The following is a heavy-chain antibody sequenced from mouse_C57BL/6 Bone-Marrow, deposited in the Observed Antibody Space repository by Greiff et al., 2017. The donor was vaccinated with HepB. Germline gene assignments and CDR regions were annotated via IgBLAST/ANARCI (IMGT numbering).Heavy chain of an antibody. V-gene: IGHV5-4*01. Sequence: EVKLVESGGGLVKPGGSLKLSCAASGFTFSSYAMSWVRQTPEKRLEWVATISDGGSYTYYPDNVKGRFTISRDNAKNNLYLQMSHLKSEDTAMYYCARDPITTVVGDWFAYWGQGTLVTVSA. J-gene: IGHJ3*01. CDR1: GFTFSSYA. CDR3: ARDPITTVVGDWFAY. D-gene: IGHD1-1*01. CDR2: ISDGGSYT.